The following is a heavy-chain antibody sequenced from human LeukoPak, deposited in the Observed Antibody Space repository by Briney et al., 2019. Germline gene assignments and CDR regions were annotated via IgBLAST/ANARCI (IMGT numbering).Heavy chain of an antibody. CDR3: ARGAVVYYYYYYGMDV. V-gene: IGHV1-69*13. CDR1: GGTFSSYA. J-gene: IGHJ6*02. D-gene: IGHD2-8*02. CDR2: IIPIFGTA. Sequence: ASVKVSCKASGGTFSSYAISWVRQAPGQGLEWMGGIIPIFGTANYAQKFQGRVTITADESTSTAYVELSSLRSEDTAVYYCARGAVVYYYYYYGMDVWGQGTTVTVSS.